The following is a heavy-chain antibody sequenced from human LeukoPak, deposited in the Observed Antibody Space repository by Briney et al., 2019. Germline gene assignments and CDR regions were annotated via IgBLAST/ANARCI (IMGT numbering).Heavy chain of an antibody. CDR1: GFTFGNSW. V-gene: IGHV3-74*01. D-gene: IGHD1-14*01. CDR2: INADGTTT. CDR3: VVDAQPPGSDGFDV. J-gene: IGHJ3*01. Sequence: GGSLRLSCAASGFTFGNSWVHWVRQAPGKGLVWVSLINADGTTTTYADSVKGRFTISRDNARNTVSLQMNSLTIEDTAVYYCVVDAQPPGSDGFDVWGQGTMIAVSS.